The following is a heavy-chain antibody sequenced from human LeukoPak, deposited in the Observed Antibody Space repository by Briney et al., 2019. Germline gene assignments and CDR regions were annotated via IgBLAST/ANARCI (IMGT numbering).Heavy chain of an antibody. Sequence: SQTLSLTCTVSGGSISSGGYYWSWIRQPPGKGLEWIGYIYHSGSTYYNPSLKSRVTISVDRSKNQFSLKLSSVTAADTAVYYCARGAVHDYSNQYFFDYWGQGTLVTVSS. CDR1: GGSISSGGYY. J-gene: IGHJ4*02. CDR2: IYHSGST. V-gene: IGHV4-30-2*01. CDR3: ARGAVHDYSNQYFFDY. D-gene: IGHD4-11*01.